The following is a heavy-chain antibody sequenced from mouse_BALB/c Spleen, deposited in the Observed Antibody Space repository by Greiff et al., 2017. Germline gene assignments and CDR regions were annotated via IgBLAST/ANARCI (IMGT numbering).Heavy chain of an antibody. V-gene: IGHV5-6-2*01. CDR2: INSNGGST. Sequence: EVKLMESGGGLVKLGGSLKLSCAASGFTFSSYYMSWVRQTPEKRLELVAAINSNGGSTYYPDTVKGRFTISRDNAKNTLYLQMSSLKSEDTALYYCARREDYYGYAFAYWGQGTLVTVSA. D-gene: IGHD2-2*01. CDR3: ARREDYYGYAFAY. J-gene: IGHJ3*01. CDR1: GFTFSSYY.